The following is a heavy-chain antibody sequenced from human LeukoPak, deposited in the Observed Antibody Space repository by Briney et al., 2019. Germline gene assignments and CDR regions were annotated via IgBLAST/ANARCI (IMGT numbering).Heavy chain of an antibody. Sequence: GGSLRLSCAASGFTVSNNYMSWVRQAPGKGLEWVSTIIGSAVNTYYADSVKGRFTISRDDSKNTVYLQMNSLRAEDTAVYSCAKYTSGTSYRGLDQWGQGTLVTVSS. CDR3: AKYTSGTSYRGLDQ. J-gene: IGHJ4*02. D-gene: IGHD3-10*01. V-gene: IGHV3-23*01. CDR1: GFTVSNNY. CDR2: IIGSAVNT.